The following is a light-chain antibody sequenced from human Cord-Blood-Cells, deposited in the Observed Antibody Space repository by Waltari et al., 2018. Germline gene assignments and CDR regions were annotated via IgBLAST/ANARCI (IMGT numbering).Light chain of an antibody. V-gene: IGKV4-1*01. Sequence: DIVIPQSPDSLAVSLGERAPINCNSSQSVLYRYNNKNYLAWYRQKPGQHPKLLSYGASTRESGVPDRFSGSGSGTDFTLTISSLQAEDVAVYYCQQYYSTPQTFGQGTKVEIK. CDR1: QSVLYRYNNKNY. CDR3: QQYYSTPQT. J-gene: IGKJ1*01. CDR2: GAS.